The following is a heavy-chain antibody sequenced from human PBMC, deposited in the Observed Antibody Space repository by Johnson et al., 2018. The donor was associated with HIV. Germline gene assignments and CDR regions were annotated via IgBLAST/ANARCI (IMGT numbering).Heavy chain of an antibody. Sequence: QVQLVESGGGVVQPGRSLRLSCAASGFTFSTYAMHWVRQAPGKGLEWVAVISYDGSNKYYVDSVKGRFTISRDNSRNMVHLQMNSLRVEDTAVYYCARDSYGDSPTFWGQGTRVTVSS. J-gene: IGHJ3*01. V-gene: IGHV3-30*14. CDR2: ISYDGSNK. CDR1: GFTFSTYA. D-gene: IGHD4-17*01. CDR3: ARDSYGDSPTF.